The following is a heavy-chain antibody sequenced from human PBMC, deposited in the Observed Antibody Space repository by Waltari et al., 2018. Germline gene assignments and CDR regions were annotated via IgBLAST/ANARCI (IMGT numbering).Heavy chain of an antibody. Sequence: VQLLESGGGLVQPGGSLRLSCAASGFTFSSYAMSWVRQAPGKGLEWVSVIYSNGITYYRDSVKGRFTISRDNSKNTVYLQMNTLRAEDTALYYCAKDRGSIWYGGFDYWGQGTLVSVSS. V-gene: IGHV3-23*03. CDR2: IYSNGIT. CDR1: GFTFSSYA. CDR3: AKDRGSIWYGGFDY. D-gene: IGHD6-13*01. J-gene: IGHJ4*02.